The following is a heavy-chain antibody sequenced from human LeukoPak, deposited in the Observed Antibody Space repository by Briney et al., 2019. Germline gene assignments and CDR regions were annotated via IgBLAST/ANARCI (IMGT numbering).Heavy chain of an antibody. CDR3: AKGVDWGSLPFDY. V-gene: IGHV3-30*02. Sequence: QPGGSLRLSCAASGFTFSSYGMHWVRQAPGKGLEWVAFIRYDGSNKYYADSVKGRFTISRDNSKNTLYLQMNSLRAEDTAVYYCAKGVDWGSLPFDYWGQGPLVTVSS. D-gene: IGHD7-27*01. J-gene: IGHJ4*02. CDR2: IRYDGSNK. CDR1: GFTFSSYG.